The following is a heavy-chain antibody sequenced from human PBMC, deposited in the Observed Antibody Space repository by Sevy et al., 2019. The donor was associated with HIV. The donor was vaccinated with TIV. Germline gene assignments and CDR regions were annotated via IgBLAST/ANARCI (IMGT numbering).Heavy chain of an antibody. CDR3: ARHCTGSSCSHAFDI. CDR2: INHSGGT. CDR1: GGSFSGYY. D-gene: IGHD2-15*01. J-gene: IGHJ3*02. V-gene: IGHV4-34*01. Sequence: SETLSLTCAVYGGSFSGYYWSWIRQPPGMGLEWIGEINHSGGTNYNPSLKSRVTISVDTSKNQFSLKLNSVSAADTAVYYCARHCTGSSCSHAFDIWGQGTMVTVSS.